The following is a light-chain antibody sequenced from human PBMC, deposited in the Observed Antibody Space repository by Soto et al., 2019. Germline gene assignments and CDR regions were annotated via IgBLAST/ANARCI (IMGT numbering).Light chain of an antibody. CDR2: GTS. Sequence: ELILTQSPDTLSLSLGERATVSCRASQSISSAYLAWLQQKRGQAPRLLIYGTSTRATGIPDRVSGSGSGTDFTLTINRLEPEDFAVYYCQHSSSPFTFGPGTKVEIK. J-gene: IGKJ3*01. V-gene: IGKV3D-20*02. CDR1: QSISSAY. CDR3: QHSSSPFT.